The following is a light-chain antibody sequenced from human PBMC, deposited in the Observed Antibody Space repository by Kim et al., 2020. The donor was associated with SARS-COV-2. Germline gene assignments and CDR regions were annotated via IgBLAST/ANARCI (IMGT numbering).Light chain of an antibody. J-gene: IGKJ4*01. V-gene: IGKV1-39*01. CDR3: QQSYSTPQLT. CDR1: QSISNY. CDR2: AAS. Sequence: SVGDRVTITCRESQSISNYLNWYQQKPGKAPELLIYAASSLQSGVPSRFSGSGSGTDFTLTISSLQPEDCATYYCQQSYSTPQLTFGGGTKVDIK.